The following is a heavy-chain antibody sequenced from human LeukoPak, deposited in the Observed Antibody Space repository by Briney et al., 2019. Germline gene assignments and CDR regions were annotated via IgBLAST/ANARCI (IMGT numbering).Heavy chain of an antibody. CDR1: GFTVSSNY. CDR2: IYSGGST. V-gene: IGHV3-66*02. J-gene: IGHJ4*02. D-gene: IGHD4-17*01. CDR3: ARDLDYGDYVHGY. Sequence: GGSLRLSCAASGFTVSSNYMSWVRQAPGKGLEWVSVIYSGGSTYYADSVKGRFTISRDNSKNTLYLQMNSLRAEDTAVYYCARDLDYGDYVHGYWGQGTLVTVSS.